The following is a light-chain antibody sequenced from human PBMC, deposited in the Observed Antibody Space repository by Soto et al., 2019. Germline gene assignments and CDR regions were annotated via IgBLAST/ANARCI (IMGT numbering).Light chain of an antibody. CDR2: DVT. Sequence: QSVLTQPRSVSGSPGQSLTISCTGTSSDVGGYNYVSWYQQYPGKVHKLMIYDVTKRPSGVPDRFSGSKSGNTASLTISGFQAEDEADYYCCSHAGSYTYVFGTGTKVTVL. CDR3: CSHAGSYTYV. V-gene: IGLV2-11*01. CDR1: SSDVGGYNY. J-gene: IGLJ1*01.